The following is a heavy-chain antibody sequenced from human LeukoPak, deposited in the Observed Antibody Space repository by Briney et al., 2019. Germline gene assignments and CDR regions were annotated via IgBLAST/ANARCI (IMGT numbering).Heavy chain of an antibody. CDR2: ISSSSSYI. CDR3: ARDGGHYDILTGYLRGRWFDP. Sequence: GGSLRLSCAASGFTFRTHWMHWVRQAPGKGLEWVSSISSSSSYIYYADSVKGRFTISRDNAKNSLYLQMNSLRAEDTAVYYCARDGGHYDILTGYLRGRWFDPWGQGTLVTVSS. D-gene: IGHD3-9*01. V-gene: IGHV3-21*01. CDR1: GFTFRTHW. J-gene: IGHJ5*02.